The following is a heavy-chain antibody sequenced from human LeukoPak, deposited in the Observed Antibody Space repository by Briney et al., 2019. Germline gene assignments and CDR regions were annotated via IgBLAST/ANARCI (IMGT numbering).Heavy chain of an antibody. Sequence: ASVKVSCKISGYSFAELTLHWVRQSPGRGLEWMGVFDRGLGDTIYAQKFQGRVTMTEETLRDTAYIEVTGLRSEDTAVYYCATPGADWGQGTLVTVSS. CDR1: GYSFAELT. D-gene: IGHD1-14*01. J-gene: IGHJ4*02. CDR2: FDRGLGDT. CDR3: ATPGAD. V-gene: IGHV1-24*01.